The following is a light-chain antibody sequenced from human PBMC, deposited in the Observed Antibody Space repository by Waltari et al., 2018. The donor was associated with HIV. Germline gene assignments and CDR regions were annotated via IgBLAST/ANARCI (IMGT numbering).Light chain of an antibody. CDR3: YSTDSSGYPRGV. CDR2: DDS. J-gene: IGLJ1*01. CDR1: ALAKKF. V-gene: IGLV3-10*01. Sequence: SNELTQPPSVAVSPGQTARITCSGEALAKKFAYWYQQKSGQAPVLVIFDDSKRPSGIPERFSGSNSGTMATLTISGAQVEDEGDYYCYSTDSSGYPRGVFGTGTKVIVL.